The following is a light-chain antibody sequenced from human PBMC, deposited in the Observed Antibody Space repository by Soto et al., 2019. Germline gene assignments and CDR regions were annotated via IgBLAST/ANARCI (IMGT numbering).Light chain of an antibody. CDR2: GAS. Sequence: IVIARYPSTLTESPGERATLSCRASQSVSSNLSWYQQKPGQAPRLLIYGASTRATGIPARFSGSGSGRQFTLTISSLQSEDFAVYYCQQYNNLPQTFGRGTKVDIK. CDR1: QSVSSN. J-gene: IGKJ1*01. CDR3: QQYNNLPQT. V-gene: IGKV3-15*01.